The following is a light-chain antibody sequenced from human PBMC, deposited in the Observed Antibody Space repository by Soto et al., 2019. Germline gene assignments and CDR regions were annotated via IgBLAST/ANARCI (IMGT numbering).Light chain of an antibody. J-gene: IGKJ1*01. CDR1: QTVSSK. Sequence: IVRTQSEAPGWAAAGEKATLYFRASQTVSSKLAWYQQKPGQPPRLLIYGASTRATGIPARFSGSGSGTEFTLTISSLQSEDFAVYYCQQYNNWWTSGQGTKVDIK. CDR3: QQYNNWWT. CDR2: GAS. V-gene: IGKV3-15*01.